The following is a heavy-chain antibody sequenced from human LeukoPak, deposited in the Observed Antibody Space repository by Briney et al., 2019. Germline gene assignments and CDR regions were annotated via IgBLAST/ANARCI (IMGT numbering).Heavy chain of an antibody. V-gene: IGHV1-8*01. CDR3: ARGRGNRYYGDYGEVDY. Sequence: ASVKVSCKASGYTFTSYDINWVRQATGQGLEWMGWMNPNSGNTGYAQKFQGRVTMTRNTSISTAYMELSSLRSEDTAVYYCARGRGNRYYGDYGEVDYWGQGTLVTVSS. CDR1: GYTFTSYD. CDR2: MNPNSGNT. J-gene: IGHJ4*02. D-gene: IGHD4-17*01.